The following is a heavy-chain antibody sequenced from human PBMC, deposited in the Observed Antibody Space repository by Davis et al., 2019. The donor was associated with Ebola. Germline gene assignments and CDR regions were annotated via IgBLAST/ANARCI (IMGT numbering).Heavy chain of an antibody. J-gene: IGHJ6*03. Sequence: PSETLSLTCAVYGGSFSGYYWSWIRQPPGKGLEWIGEINHSGSTNYNPSLKSRVTISVDTSKNQFSLKLSSVTAADTAVYYCAREYSSSSLYYYYYYMDVWGKGTTVTVSS. V-gene: IGHV4-34*01. D-gene: IGHD6-13*01. CDR1: GGSFSGYY. CDR2: INHSGST. CDR3: AREYSSSSLYYYYYYMDV.